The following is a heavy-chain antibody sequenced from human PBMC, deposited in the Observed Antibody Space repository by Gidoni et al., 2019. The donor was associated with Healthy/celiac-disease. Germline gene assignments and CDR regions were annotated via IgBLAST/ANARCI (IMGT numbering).Heavy chain of an antibody. CDR1: AFPCSNSW. CDR3: TTEAYWSGGSCYHGTDY. CDR2: IKSKTDGGTT. D-gene: IGHD2-15*01. V-gene: IGHV3-15*01. Sequence: EVQLVEAGGGLVTPGGSLRLSCAASAFPCSNSWLSWVRQALGKGLEWVGRIKSKTDGGTTDDAEPGKGRFTNSRDDSKTTQYLQMNSLKTGNTAVYYCTTEAYWSGGSCYHGTDYWGQGTLVTVSS. J-gene: IGHJ4*02.